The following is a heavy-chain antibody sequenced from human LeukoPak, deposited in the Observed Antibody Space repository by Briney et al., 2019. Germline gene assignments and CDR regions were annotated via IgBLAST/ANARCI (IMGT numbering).Heavy chain of an antibody. CDR3: ARDNSGYDYTFDY. Sequence: ASVKVSCKASGYTVAGYYMHRVRQAPGQGLEWMGWINPNSGGTNYAQKFQGRVTMTRDTSISTAYMELSRLRSDDTAVYYCARDNSGYDYTFDYWGQGTLVTVSS. CDR2: INPNSGGT. V-gene: IGHV1-2*02. CDR1: GYTVAGYY. D-gene: IGHD5-12*01. J-gene: IGHJ4*02.